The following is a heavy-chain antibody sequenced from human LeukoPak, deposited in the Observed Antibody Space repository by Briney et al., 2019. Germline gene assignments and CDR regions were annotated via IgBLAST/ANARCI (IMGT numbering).Heavy chain of an antibody. V-gene: IGHV4-59*08. D-gene: IGHD3-22*01. CDR3: ASSDDYYDSSGYSDAFDI. CDR2: IYYSGST. J-gene: IGHJ3*02. Sequence: SETLSLTCTVSGGSIRVYYWSWIRQPPGEGLEWIGYIYYSGSTSYNPSLKSRVTISMDTSKNQFYLNLNSVTAADTAVYYCASSDDYYDSSGYSDAFDIWGQGTMVTVS. CDR1: GGSIRVYY.